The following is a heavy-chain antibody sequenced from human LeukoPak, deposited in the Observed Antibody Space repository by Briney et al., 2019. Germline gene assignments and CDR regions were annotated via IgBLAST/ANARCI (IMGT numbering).Heavy chain of an antibody. CDR3: ARQITFGGVNHFDY. D-gene: IGHD3-16*01. V-gene: IGHV4-39*07. Sequence: SETLSLTCTVSGGSISSSSYYWGWIRQPPGKGLEWIGSIYYSGSTYYNPSLKSRVTISVDTSKNQFSLKLSSVTAADTAVYYCARQITFGGVNHFDYWGQGTLVTVSS. CDR1: GGSISSSSYY. J-gene: IGHJ4*02. CDR2: IYYSGST.